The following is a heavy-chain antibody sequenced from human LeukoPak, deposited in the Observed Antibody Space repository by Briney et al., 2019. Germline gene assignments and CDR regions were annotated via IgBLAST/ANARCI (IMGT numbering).Heavy chain of an antibody. J-gene: IGHJ6*03. CDR1: GYSFTSYW. CDR3: ARRDYDYDYYMDV. CDR2: IYPGDSET. Sequence: GESLKISCKGSGYSFTSYWIGWVRQMPGKGLEWMGIIYPGDSETRYSPSFQGQVTISVDKSISTAYLQWSSLKASDTAMYYCARRDYDYDYYMDVWGKGTTVTVYS. V-gene: IGHV5-51*01.